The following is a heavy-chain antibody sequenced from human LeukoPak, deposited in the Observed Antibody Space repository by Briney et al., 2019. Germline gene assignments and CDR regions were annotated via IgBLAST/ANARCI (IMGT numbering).Heavy chain of an antibody. CDR1: GFTFSNHN. Sequence: GGSLRLSCAASGFTFSNHNMNWVRQAPGKGLERVSAISTSSSYIYYADSVKGRFTISRDNAKNSLYLQMNSLRAEDTAVYYCARVDPGSYLMFYYVDFWGQGTLVTVSS. D-gene: IGHD3-10*01. J-gene: IGHJ4*02. V-gene: IGHV3-21*01. CDR3: ARVDPGSYLMFYYVDF. CDR2: ISTSSSYI.